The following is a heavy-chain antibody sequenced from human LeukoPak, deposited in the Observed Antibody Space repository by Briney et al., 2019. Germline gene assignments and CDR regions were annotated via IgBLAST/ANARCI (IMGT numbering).Heavy chain of an antibody. D-gene: IGHD3-3*01. V-gene: IGHV3-23*01. J-gene: IGHJ2*01. CDR1: GFTFSTHA. CDR2: ISGDVQTT. CDR3: AKDGYYSSANHFARLHFDL. Sequence: PGGSLRLSCEASGFTFSTHAMNWIRQTPGKGLEWLSVISGDVQTTTYASSVKGRFTISRDNSKNTLYLEMNRLRVEDTSIYYCAKDGYYSSANHFARLHFDLWGRGTRVTVSS.